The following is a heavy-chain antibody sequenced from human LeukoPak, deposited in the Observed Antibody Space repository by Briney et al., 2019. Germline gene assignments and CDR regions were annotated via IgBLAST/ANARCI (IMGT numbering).Heavy chain of an antibody. CDR1: GFTFSNYW. J-gene: IGHJ4*02. D-gene: IGHD5-12*01. V-gene: IGHV3-74*01. Sequence: PGGSLRLSCAASGFTFSNYWMHWVRQAPGKGLVWVSRISSNGSSTNYADSVKGRFTISRDNAKNTLYLQMSSLRAEDTAVYYCAKGGATICDNWGQGTLVTVSS. CDR2: ISSNGSST. CDR3: AKGGATICDN.